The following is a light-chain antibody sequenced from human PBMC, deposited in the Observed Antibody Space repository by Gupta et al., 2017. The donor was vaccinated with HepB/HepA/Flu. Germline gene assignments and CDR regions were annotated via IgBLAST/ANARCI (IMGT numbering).Light chain of an antibody. Sequence: DIVMTQSPDSLAVSLGERATINCKSSQSVFYSTNNKNYLSWYRQKPGQPPKLLIYWASTRESGVPDRFSGSGSGTDFTLTISSLQAEDVAVYYCQQDDSSPYTFGQGTKVEIK. J-gene: IGKJ2*01. CDR1: QSVFYSTNNKNY. V-gene: IGKV4-1*01. CDR2: WAS. CDR3: QQDDSSPYT.